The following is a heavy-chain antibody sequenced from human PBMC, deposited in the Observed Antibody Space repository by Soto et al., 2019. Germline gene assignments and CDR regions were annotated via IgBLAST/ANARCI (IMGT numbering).Heavy chain of an antibody. D-gene: IGHD3-3*01. CDR2: ISYDGSNK. CDR3: AKDRGVPLLYFQH. J-gene: IGHJ1*01. V-gene: IGHV3-30*18. CDR1: GFTFSSYG. Sequence: GGSLRLSCAASGFTFSSYGMHWVRQAPGKGLEWVAVISYDGSNKYYADSVKGRFTISRDNSKNTLYLQMNSLRAEDTAVYYCAKDRGVPLLYFQHWGQGTLATVSS.